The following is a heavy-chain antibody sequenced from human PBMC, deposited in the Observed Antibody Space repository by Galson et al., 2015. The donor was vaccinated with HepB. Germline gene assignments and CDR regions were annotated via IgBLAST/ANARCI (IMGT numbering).Heavy chain of an antibody. V-gene: IGHV7-4-1*02. CDR2: INTHTGNP. D-gene: IGHD3-16*02. CDR3: ARGGRRVWGTYRTTSPSDY. CDR1: GYTLTNYA. Sequence: SVKVSCKASGYTLTNYAMNWVRQGPGQGLERMGWINTHTGNPTYAQGFTGRFVFSLDTSVSTAYLQISSLTVEDTAVYYCARGGRRVWGTYRTTSPSDYWGQGTLVSVSS. J-gene: IGHJ4*02.